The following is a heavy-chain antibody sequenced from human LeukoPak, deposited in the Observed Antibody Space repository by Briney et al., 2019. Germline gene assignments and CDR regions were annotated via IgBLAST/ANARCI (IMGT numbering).Heavy chain of an antibody. CDR3: ARIIAARLIRRLAPVAIDY. V-gene: IGHV4-39*01. CDR1: GGSISSSSYY. J-gene: IGHJ4*02. D-gene: IGHD6-6*01. CDR2: IYYSGST. Sequence: PSQTMSLTCTVSGGSISSSSYYWGWIRQPPGKGLEWIGSIYYSGSTYYNPSLKSRFTISVDTSKNQFSLKLSSVTAADTAVYYCARIIAARLIRRLAPVAIDYWGQGSLVTVSS.